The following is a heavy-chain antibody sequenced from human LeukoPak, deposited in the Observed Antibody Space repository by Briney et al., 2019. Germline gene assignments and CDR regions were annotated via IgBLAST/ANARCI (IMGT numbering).Heavy chain of an antibody. J-gene: IGHJ2*01. Sequence: PSETLSLTCTVSGYSISSGYFWGWVRQPPGKGLEWIGSIYLSGSTYYNPSLKSRVTVSVDTSKNQFSLKLSSVTAADTAVYYCAREIRRIGVVVIAWYFDLWGRGTLVTVSS. CDR3: AREIRRIGVVVIAWYFDL. CDR2: IYLSGST. CDR1: GYSISSGYF. V-gene: IGHV4-38-2*02. D-gene: IGHD3-22*01.